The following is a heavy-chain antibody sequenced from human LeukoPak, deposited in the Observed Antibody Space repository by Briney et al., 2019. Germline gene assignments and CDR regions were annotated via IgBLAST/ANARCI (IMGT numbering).Heavy chain of an antibody. CDR3: ATQQDYCSSTSCYTFAPLENWFDP. CDR2: ISYDGSNK. V-gene: IGHV3-30*01. J-gene: IGHJ5*02. Sequence: GGSLRLSCAASGFTFSSYAMHWVRQAPGKGLEWVAVISYDGSNKYYADSVKGRFTISRDNSKNTLYLQMNSLRAEDTAVYYCATQQDYCSSTSCYTFAPLENWFDPWGQGTLVTVSS. CDR1: GFTFSSYA. D-gene: IGHD2-2*02.